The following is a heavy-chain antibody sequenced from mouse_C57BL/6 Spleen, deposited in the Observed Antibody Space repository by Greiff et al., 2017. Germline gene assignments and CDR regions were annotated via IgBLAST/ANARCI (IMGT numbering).Heavy chain of an antibody. CDR3: ARPYYSNYHWYFDV. CDR1: GYAFSSSW. CDR2: IYPGDGDT. Sequence: QVHVKQSGPELVKPGASVKISCKASGYAFSSSWMNWVKQRPGKGLEWIGRIYPGDGDTNYNGKFKGKATLTADKSSSTAYMQLSSLTSEDSAVYFCARPYYSNYHWYFDVWGTGTTVTVSS. D-gene: IGHD2-5*01. J-gene: IGHJ1*03. V-gene: IGHV1-82*01.